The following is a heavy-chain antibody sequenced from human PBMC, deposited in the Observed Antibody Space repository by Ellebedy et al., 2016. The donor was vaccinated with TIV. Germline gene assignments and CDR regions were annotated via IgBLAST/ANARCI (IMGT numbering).Heavy chain of an antibody. CDR1: GFTASSNY. CDR3: ARNRDSSGWYADF. V-gene: IGHV3-66*01. Sequence: PGGSLRLSCAASGFTASSNYMSWVRQAPGKGLEWVSVIYSGGSTYYGDSAKGRFTISRDNSKNTVNLQMDSLRAEDTAVYYCARNRDSSGWYADFWGQGTLVTVSS. CDR2: IYSGGST. J-gene: IGHJ4*02. D-gene: IGHD6-19*01.